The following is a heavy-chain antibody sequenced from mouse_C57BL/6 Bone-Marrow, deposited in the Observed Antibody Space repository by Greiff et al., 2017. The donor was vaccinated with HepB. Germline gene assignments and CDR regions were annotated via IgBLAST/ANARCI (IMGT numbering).Heavy chain of an antibody. CDR2: IYPGGGYT. CDR1: GYTFTNYW. CDR3: ARVGDYYGSNYFDY. Sequence: VKLQESGAELVRPGTSVKMSCKASGYTFTNYWIGWAKQRPGHGLEWIGDIYPGGGYTNYNEKFKGKATLTADKSSSTAYMQFSSLTSEDSAIYYCARVGDYYGSNYFDYWGQGTTLTVSS. V-gene: IGHV1-63*01. J-gene: IGHJ2*01. D-gene: IGHD1-1*01.